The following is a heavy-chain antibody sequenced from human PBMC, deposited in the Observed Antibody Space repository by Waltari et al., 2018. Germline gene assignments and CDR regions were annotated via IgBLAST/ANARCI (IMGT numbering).Heavy chain of an antibody. CDR1: GDSVSSDNRA. J-gene: IGHJ4*02. CDR2: TYYRSRWYE. V-gene: IGHV6-1*01. Sequence: QLRQSGPGLVRPSQTLSLTCDISGDSVSSDNRAWNWFRQSPTRGLEWLGRTYYRSRWYEDYGESGRGRITISPDTSKNQFSLQLNSVTPDDTGIYFCAKEVGRVIDFWGPGTRVIVSS. CDR3: AKEVGRVIDF. D-gene: IGHD1-26*01.